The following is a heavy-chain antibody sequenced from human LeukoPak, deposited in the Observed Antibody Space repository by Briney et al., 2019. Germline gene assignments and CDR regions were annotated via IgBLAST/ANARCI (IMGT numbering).Heavy chain of an antibody. CDR1: GYIFTDYY. D-gene: IGHD6-13*01. V-gene: IGHV1/OR15-1*04. J-gene: IGHJ4*02. CDR3: ARGSISSWYAY. Sequence: ASVKVSCKASGYIFTDYYMHWVRQAPGQELGWMGRINPNSGGTNYAHQGRVTMTRDTSISTAYMELRSLRSDDTAVYYCARGSISSWYAYWGQGTLVTVSS. CDR2: INPNSGGT.